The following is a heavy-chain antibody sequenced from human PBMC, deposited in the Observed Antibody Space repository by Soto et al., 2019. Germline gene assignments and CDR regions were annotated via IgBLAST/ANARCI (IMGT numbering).Heavy chain of an antibody. CDR3: AKTRITSTAGTFDP. CDR1: GGSLSTYY. D-gene: IGHD1-20*01. V-gene: IGHV4-59*01. CDR2: MSYSGSS. Sequence: SETLSLSCTVSGGSLSTYYWSWIRQPPGKELEWIVYMSYSGSSNYNPSLKSRVTMSVXXXXXXVXLXLXXXTAAXTAVYYCAKTRITSTAGTFDPWGKGTLVTVSS. J-gene: IGHJ5*02.